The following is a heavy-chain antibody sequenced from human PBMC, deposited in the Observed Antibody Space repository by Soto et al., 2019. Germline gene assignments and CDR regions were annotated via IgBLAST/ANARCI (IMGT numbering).Heavy chain of an antibody. Sequence: ASVKVSCKASGXTFTSYGVNWVRQAPGQGLEWMGWIRSYSNSTNYAQKLQGRVTMTTDTSTNTAYMELRSLRSDDTAVYYCARHGNGDDYWGQGTLVTVSS. CDR1: GXTFTSYG. V-gene: IGHV1-18*01. J-gene: IGHJ4*02. CDR3: ARHGNGDDY. D-gene: IGHD2-8*01. CDR2: IRSYSNST.